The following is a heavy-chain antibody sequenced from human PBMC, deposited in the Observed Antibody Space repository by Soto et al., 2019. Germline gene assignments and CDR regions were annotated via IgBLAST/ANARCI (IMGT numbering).Heavy chain of an antibody. Sequence: EVQLVESGGGLIQPGGSLRLSCAASGFTVSSNYMSWVRQAPGKGLEWVSVIYSGGSTYYADSVKGRFTISRDNSKNTLYLQMNSLRAEDTAVYYCASMSGSYKFGDDYWGQGTLVTVSS. V-gene: IGHV3-53*01. CDR1: GFTVSSNY. CDR3: ASMSGSYKFGDDY. CDR2: IYSGGST. D-gene: IGHD1-26*01. J-gene: IGHJ4*02.